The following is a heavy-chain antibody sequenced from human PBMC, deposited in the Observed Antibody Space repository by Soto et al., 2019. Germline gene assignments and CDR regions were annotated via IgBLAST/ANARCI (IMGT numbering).Heavy chain of an antibody. CDR1: GYTFTSYD. J-gene: IGHJ5*02. Sequence: QVQLVQSGAEVKKPGASVKVSCKASGYTFTSYDINWVRQATGQGLEWMGWMNPNSGNTVYAQKLQGRVTMTRNTSISTAYMELSSLRSEDTAVYYCARERTGTTSNWFDPWGQGTLVTVSS. V-gene: IGHV1-8*01. D-gene: IGHD1-7*01. CDR3: ARERTGTTSNWFDP. CDR2: MNPNSGNT.